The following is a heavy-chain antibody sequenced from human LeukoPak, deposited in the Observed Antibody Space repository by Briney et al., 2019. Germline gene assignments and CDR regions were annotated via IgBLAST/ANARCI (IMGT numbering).Heavy chain of an antibody. CDR3: ALWEIVHYAFDF. J-gene: IGHJ3*01. Sequence: ASVKVSCKASGYSFTDYYMHWVRQAPGQGLEWMGWINPNSGGTNYAQKFQGRVTMTRDTSISTAYMELNRLRSDDTAVYYCALWEIVHYAFDFWGQGTMVTVSS. CDR2: INPNSGGT. CDR1: GYSFTDYY. D-gene: IGHD5-12*01. V-gene: IGHV1-2*02.